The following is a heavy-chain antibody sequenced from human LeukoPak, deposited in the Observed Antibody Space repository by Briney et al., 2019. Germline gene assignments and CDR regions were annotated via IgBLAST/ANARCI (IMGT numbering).Heavy chain of an antibody. Sequence: GGSLRLSCAASGFTFSSYWMSWVRQAPGEGLEWVANIKQDGSEKYYVDSVKGRFTISRDNAKNSLYLQMNSLRAEDTAVYYCARDLDYGSGSYSDAFDIWGQGTMVTVSS. CDR3: ARDLDYGSGSYSDAFDI. D-gene: IGHD3-10*01. V-gene: IGHV3-7*03. CDR2: IKQDGSEK. CDR1: GFTFSSYW. J-gene: IGHJ3*02.